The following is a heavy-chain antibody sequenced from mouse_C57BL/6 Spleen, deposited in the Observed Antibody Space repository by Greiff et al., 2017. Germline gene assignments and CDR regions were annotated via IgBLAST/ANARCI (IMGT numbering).Heavy chain of an antibody. J-gene: IGHJ2*01. CDR3: ARPYYGNYNPLFDY. CDR2: IYPGSGST. Sequence: QVQLQPPGAELVKPGASVKMSCKASGYTFTSYWITWVKQRPGQGLEWIGDIYPGSGSTNYNEKFKSKATLTVDTSSSTAYMQLSSLTSEDSAVYYCARPYYGNYNPLFDYWGQGTTLTVSS. CDR1: GYTFTSYW. V-gene: IGHV1-55*01. D-gene: IGHD2-10*01.